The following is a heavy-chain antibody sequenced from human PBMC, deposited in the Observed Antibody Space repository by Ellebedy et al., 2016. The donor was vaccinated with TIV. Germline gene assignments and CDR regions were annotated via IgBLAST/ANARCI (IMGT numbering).Heavy chain of an antibody. J-gene: IGHJ4*02. D-gene: IGHD5/OR15-5a*01. CDR1: GDTVSSLTAT. CDR2: TYYRSKWFS. Sequence: SQTLSLTCDISGDTVSSLTATWTWIRQSPSRGLEWLGRTYYRSKWFSDYGVSVKGRAIINPDTSKNQFSLQLNSVTPEDTAVYYCAREREIVSTITYFFDFWGQGTPVTVSS. CDR3: AREREIVSTITYFFDF. V-gene: IGHV6-1*01.